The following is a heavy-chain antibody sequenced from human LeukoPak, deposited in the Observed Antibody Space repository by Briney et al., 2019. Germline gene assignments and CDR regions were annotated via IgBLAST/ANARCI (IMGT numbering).Heavy chain of an antibody. Sequence: GGSLRLSCAASGFNFRDYEMNWVRQAPGKGLDWLSYISGSSGIIYYADSVKGRFSISRDNAKNSLYLQMNSLRAEDTAIYYCTRDSFFDGNYRPDYFDCWGQGTLVTVSS. CDR1: GFNFRDYE. CDR3: TRDSFFDGNYRPDYFDC. V-gene: IGHV3-48*03. D-gene: IGHD4-11*01. CDR2: ISGSSGII. J-gene: IGHJ4*02.